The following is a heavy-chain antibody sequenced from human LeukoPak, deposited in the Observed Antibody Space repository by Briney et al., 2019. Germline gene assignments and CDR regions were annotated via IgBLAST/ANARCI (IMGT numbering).Heavy chain of an antibody. J-gene: IGHJ6*03. Sequence: SETLSPTCAVYGESFSGYHWTWIRQPPGKGPEWIGKIDHSGSTNYNPSLKSRVTISVATPKNQISLDLSSVTAADTAVYYCARGRYCNSTNCPYVGGFYYMDVWGKGTTVTVSS. CDR2: IDHSGST. D-gene: IGHD2-2*01. CDR3: ARGRYCNSTNCPYVGGFYYMDV. CDR1: GESFSGYH. V-gene: IGHV4-34*01.